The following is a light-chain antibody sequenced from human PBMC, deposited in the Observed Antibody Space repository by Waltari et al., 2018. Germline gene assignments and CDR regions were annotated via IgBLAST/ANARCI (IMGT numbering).Light chain of an antibody. CDR3: QQYKTFPLT. CDR1: RGISKF. V-gene: IGKV1-16*01. CDR2: GAS. Sequence: DIKMTQSPSSLAASVGDRVTITCRASRGISKFFAWFRQKPGKAPDSLIYGASSLQSGVPSRFSGSGSGTDFTLTISSLQPEDFASYYCQQYKTFPLTFGGGTKVEIK. J-gene: IGKJ4*01.